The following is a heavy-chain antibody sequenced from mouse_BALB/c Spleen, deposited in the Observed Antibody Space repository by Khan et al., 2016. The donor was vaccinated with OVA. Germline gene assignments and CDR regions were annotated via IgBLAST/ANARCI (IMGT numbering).Heavy chain of an antibody. V-gene: IGHV1-5*01. J-gene: IGHJ3*01. D-gene: IGHD1-3*01. CDR1: GYSFTSYL. Sequence: VQLQQSGTVLARPGASVKMSCKASGYSFTSYLIHWVKQRPGQGLEWIGDIYPGNSDTTYNQKFKDKAKLTAGTSANTAYMELRSLKNEDSAVYYCAIGVYSSFADWGQGTLVTVSA. CDR2: IYPGNSDT. CDR3: AIGVYSSFAD.